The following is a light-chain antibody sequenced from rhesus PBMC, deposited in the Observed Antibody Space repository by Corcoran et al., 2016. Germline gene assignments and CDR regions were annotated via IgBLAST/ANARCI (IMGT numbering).Light chain of an antibody. V-gene: IGLV3-40*01. CDR3: QVWDSGSDHLV. CDR2: ADT. J-gene: IGLJ6*01. Sequence: SYELPQPRAVSVSPGQTARITCGWDKIGGERLQGYQQKPPQAPVLVIYADTERPSGIPERFSGSNSENTATLTISGVEAGDEADYYCQVWDSGSDHLVFGSGTKLTVL. CDR1: KIGGER.